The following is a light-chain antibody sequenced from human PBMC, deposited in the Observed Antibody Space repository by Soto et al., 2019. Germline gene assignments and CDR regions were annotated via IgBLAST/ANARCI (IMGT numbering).Light chain of an antibody. V-gene: IGLV7-43*01. Sequence: QAVVTQEPSLTVSPGGTVTLTCASSTGAVNSAYYPNWFQQKPGQAPRTLIYSTNNKYSWTPARFSGSLLGGKAALTLSAVQPEDEAEYYCLLYYGGTYVFGSGTKVTVL. CDR2: STN. CDR3: LLYYGGTYV. J-gene: IGLJ1*01. CDR1: TGAVNSAYY.